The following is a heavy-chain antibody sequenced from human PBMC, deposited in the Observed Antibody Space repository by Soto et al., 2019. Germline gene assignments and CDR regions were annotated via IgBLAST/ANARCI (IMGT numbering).Heavy chain of an antibody. J-gene: IGHJ5*02. Sequence: GASVKVSCKASGYTFTSYGISWVRQAPGQGLEWMGWISAYNGNTNYAQKLQGRVTMTTDTSTSTAYMELRSLRSDDTAVYYCARVGITIFGVVIPRLFDPWGQGTLVTVSS. V-gene: IGHV1-18*01. CDR2: ISAYNGNT. D-gene: IGHD3-3*01. CDR1: GYTFTSYG. CDR3: ARVGITIFGVVIPRLFDP.